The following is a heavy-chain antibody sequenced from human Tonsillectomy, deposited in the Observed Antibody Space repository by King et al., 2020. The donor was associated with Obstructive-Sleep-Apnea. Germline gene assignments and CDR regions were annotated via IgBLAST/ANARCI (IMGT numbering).Heavy chain of an antibody. CDR3: TRAYYDYVWGSRTTLSSAV. CDR1: GFTFSDYY. V-gene: IGHV3-11*06. CDR2: INIGSSNT. J-gene: IGHJ6*02. D-gene: IGHD3-16*01. Sequence: VQLVESGGGLVKPGGSLRLSCAASGFTFSDYYMSWIRQAPGKGLEWVSYINIGSSNTNYADSVKGRFTISRDNANNSRFLQMNSLRAEDTAVYYCTRAYYDYVWGSRTTLSSAVWGQGTTVTVSS.